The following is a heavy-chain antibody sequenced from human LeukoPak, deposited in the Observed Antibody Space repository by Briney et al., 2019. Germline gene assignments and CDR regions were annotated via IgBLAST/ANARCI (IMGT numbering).Heavy chain of an antibody. J-gene: IGHJ4*02. CDR2: ISYDGSNK. V-gene: IGHV3-30-3*01. CDR1: GFTFSNYA. D-gene: IGHD3-22*01. Sequence: PGRSPRLSCAASGFTFSNYAMHWVRQAPGKGLEWVAVISYDGSNKYYADSVKGRFTISRDNSKNTLYLQMNSLRAEDTAVYYCARAYDSSGYPLVGYWGQGTLVTVSS. CDR3: ARAYDSSGYPLVGY.